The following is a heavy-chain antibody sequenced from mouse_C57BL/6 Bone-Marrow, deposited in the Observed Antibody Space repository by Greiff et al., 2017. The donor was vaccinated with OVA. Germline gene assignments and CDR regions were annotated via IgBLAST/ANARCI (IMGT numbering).Heavy chain of an antibody. D-gene: IGHD1-1*01. Sequence: VKLMESGPGLVQPSQSLSITCTVSGFSLTSYGVHWVRQSPGKGLEWLGVIWRGGSTDYNAAFMSRLSITKDNSKSQDIFHMNSLKADDTAIDYCAKNGVVAPYYAMECWGKGTSVTVAS. V-gene: IGHV2-5*01. CDR3: AKNGVVAPYYAMEC. CDR1: GFSLTSYG. CDR2: IWRGGST. J-gene: IGHJ4*01.